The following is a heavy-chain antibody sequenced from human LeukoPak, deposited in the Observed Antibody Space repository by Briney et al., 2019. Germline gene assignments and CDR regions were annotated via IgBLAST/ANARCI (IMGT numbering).Heavy chain of an antibody. CDR1: GSTFTNYG. J-gene: IGHJ5*02. CDR2: ISTNSDIR. V-gene: IGHV1-18*01. CDR3: ARDWDAMNNCFDP. Sequence: ASVKVSCKASGSTFTNYGISWVRQAPGQGLEWMGWISTNSDIRTYAQTLQGRFTMTTDTATTTAYMELNNLTFDDTAVYYCARDWDAMNNCFDPWGQGTPVTVSS. D-gene: IGHD1-26*01.